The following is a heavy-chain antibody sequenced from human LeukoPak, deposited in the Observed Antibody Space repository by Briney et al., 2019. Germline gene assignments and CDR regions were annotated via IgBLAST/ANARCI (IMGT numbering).Heavy chain of an antibody. J-gene: IGHJ4*02. CDR3: ARSQWELLEYFFDY. CDR1: GYTFTSYG. D-gene: IGHD1-26*01. CDR2: IIPIFGTA. Sequence: ASVKVSCQASGYTFTSYGISWVRQAPGQGLEWMGGIIPIFGTAKYAQKFQGRLTITADESTSTAYMELSSLRSEDTAVYYCARSQWELLEYFFDYWGQGTLVTVSS. V-gene: IGHV1-69*13.